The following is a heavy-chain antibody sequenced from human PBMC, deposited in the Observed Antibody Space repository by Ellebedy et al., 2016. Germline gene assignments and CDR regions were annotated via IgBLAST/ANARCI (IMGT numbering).Heavy chain of an antibody. CDR2: INPSGGST. V-gene: IGHV1-46*01. D-gene: IGHD5-18*01. J-gene: IGHJ4*02. Sequence: ASVKVSXXASGGTFSSYAISWVRQAPGQGLEWMGIINPSGGSTSYAQKFQGRVTMTRDTSTSTVYMELSSLRSEDTAVYYCARAGGYSYGRKPHFDYWGQGTLVTVSS. CDR1: GGTFSSYA. CDR3: ARAGGYSYGRKPHFDY.